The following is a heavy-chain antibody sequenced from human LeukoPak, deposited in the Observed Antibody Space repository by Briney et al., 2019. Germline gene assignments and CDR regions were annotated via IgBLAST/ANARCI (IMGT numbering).Heavy chain of an antibody. V-gene: IGHV1-18*01. CDR1: GYTFTSYG. J-gene: IGHJ4*02. Sequence: ASVEVSCKASGYTFTSYGISWVRQAPGQGLEWMGWISAYNGNTNYAQKLQGRVTMTTDTSTSTAYMELRSLRSDDTAVYYCARDAARAPFGVVIRYFDYWGQGTLVTVSS. CDR3: ARDAARAPFGVVIRYFDY. D-gene: IGHD3-3*01. CDR2: ISAYNGNT.